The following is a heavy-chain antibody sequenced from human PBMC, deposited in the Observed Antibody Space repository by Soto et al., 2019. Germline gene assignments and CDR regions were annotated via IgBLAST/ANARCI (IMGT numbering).Heavy chain of an antibody. CDR1: GGSISSSSYY. CDR2: IYYSGST. Sequence: QLQLQESGPGLVKPSETLSLTCTVSGGSISSSSYYWGWIRQPPGKGLEWIGSIYYSGSTYYNPSLKSRVTISVDTSKNQFSLKLSSVTAADTAVYYCARTAGRAGAMPFSFGYWGQGTLVTVSS. J-gene: IGHJ4*02. D-gene: IGHD3-16*01. V-gene: IGHV4-39*01. CDR3: ARTAGRAGAMPFSFGY.